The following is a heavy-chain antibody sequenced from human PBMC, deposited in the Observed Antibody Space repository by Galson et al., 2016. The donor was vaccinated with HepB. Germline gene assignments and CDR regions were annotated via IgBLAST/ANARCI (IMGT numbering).Heavy chain of an antibody. CDR3: ARDGKGGGFL. CDR1: GFTVYNNY. Sequence: SLRLSCAASGFTVYNNYMNWFRQAPGKGLEWVSTIYSSGSPQYAAPVKGRFTISRDSSKNTMYLQMNSLKVEDTAVYYWARDGKGGGFLGGPGTLVTVSS. V-gene: IGHV3-53*01. J-gene: IGHJ4*02. D-gene: IGHD3-3*01. CDR2: IYSSGSP.